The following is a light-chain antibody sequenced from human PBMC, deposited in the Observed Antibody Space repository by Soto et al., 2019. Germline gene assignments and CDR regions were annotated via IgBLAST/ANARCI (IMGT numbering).Light chain of an antibody. CDR1: NSNIGSNT. V-gene: IGLV1-44*01. Sequence: QSVLTQPPSASGTPWQRVTVSCSGSNSNIGSNTVNWYQQLPGTAPKLLIYSNNQRPSGVPDRFSGSKSGTSASLAISGLQSEDEADYYCAAWDDRLNGYVFGTGTKVTVL. CDR2: SNN. J-gene: IGLJ1*01. CDR3: AAWDDRLNGYV.